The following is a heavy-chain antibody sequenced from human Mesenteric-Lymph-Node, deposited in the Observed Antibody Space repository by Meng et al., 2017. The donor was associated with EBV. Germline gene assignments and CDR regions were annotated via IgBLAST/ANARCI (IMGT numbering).Heavy chain of an antibody. CDR2: IYHRGST. CDR3: AKAEGGTYPPFDS. CDR1: GGSISSINW. V-gene: IGHV4-4*02. J-gene: IGHJ4*02. Sequence: LLRHLAPRAGNPCEPLSLSCDVLGGSISSINWWTWVRQPPGKGLEWIGEIYHRGSTNYNPSLKSRVTISVDKSKNQFSLRLISVTAADTAIYYCAKAEGGTYPPFDSWGQGTLVTASS. D-gene: IGHD1-7*01.